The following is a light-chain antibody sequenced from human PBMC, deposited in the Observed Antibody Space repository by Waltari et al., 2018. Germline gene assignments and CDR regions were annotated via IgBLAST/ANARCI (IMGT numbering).Light chain of an antibody. V-gene: IGKV1-13*02. Sequence: AIKLTQSPYSLSASVGDRVTMTCWASQAISRSVAWFQQKPGKVPKLLIFEASDLEDGVPSRFSGSGGGTRFTLTISSLQPEDFATYYCQHFYSYPSGFGQGTRLEIK. CDR3: QHFYSYPSG. J-gene: IGKJ5*01. CDR1: QAISRS. CDR2: EAS.